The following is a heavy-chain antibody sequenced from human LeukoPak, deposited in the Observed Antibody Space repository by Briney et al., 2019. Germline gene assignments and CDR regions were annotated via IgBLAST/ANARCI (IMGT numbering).Heavy chain of an antibody. D-gene: IGHD5-24*01. CDR1: GYTFTSYY. Sequence: ASVKVSCKASGYTFTSYYMHWVRQAPGQGLEWMGIINPVGGSTTYAQNFQGRVIMSRDTSTSTVYMELSSLRSKDTAVYYCARSPEMATIPGIHSQNWFDSWGQGTLVTVSS. CDR2: INPVGGST. J-gene: IGHJ5*01. V-gene: IGHV1-46*01. CDR3: ARSPEMATIPGIHSQNWFDS.